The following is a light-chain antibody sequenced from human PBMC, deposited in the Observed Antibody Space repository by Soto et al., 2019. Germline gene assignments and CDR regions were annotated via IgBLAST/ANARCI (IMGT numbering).Light chain of an antibody. CDR3: QEYNYYSYS. CDR1: ENISTW. J-gene: IGKJ2*01. V-gene: IGKV1-5*03. CDR2: TAS. Sequence: DIQMTQSPSTLSASVGDRVTFTCRASENISTWLAWYQQKPGKAPKILIYTASSLQSGVPSRFSGSGSGTEFNLTISSLQPDDFATYYCQEYNYYSYSFGQGTKLEIK.